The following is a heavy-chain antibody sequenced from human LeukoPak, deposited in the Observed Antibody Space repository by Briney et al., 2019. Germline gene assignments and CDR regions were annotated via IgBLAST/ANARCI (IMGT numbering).Heavy chain of an antibody. Sequence: YGXXXVRQAPGKGLEWVAVIWYEGSNKYYADSVKGRFTISSDNSKNTLYLQMNSLRAEDTAVYYCARDSLMYYYGSGGVDYWGQGTLVTVSS. CDR3: ARDSLMYYYGSGGVDY. CDR1: YG. J-gene: IGHJ4*02. CDR2: IWYEGSNK. D-gene: IGHD3-10*01. V-gene: IGHV3-33*01.